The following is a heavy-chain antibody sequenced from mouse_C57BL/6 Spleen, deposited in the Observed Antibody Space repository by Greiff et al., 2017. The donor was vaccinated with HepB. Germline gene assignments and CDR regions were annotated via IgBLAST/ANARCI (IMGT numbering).Heavy chain of an antibody. J-gene: IGHJ2*01. CDR2: IYPGNSDT. CDR1: GYTFTSYW. D-gene: IGHD2-1*01. CDR3: TAYGNSVYYFDY. Sequence: VQLKESGAELARPGASVKMSCKTSGYTFTSYWMHWVKQRPGQGLEWIGAIYPGNSDTSYNQKFKGKAKLTAVTSASTAYMARSSLTNEDSAVYYCTAYGNSVYYFDYWGQGTTLTVSS. V-gene: IGHV1-5*01.